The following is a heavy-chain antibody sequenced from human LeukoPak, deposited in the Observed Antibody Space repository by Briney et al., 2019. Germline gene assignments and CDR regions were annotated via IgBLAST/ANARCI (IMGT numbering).Heavy chain of an antibody. CDR3: ARSRERGEFYYYGMDV. J-gene: IGHJ6*02. D-gene: IGHD3-16*01. CDR2: INPNSGGT. V-gene: IGHV1-2*02. Sequence: ASVKVSCKASGYTFTGYYMHWVRQAPRQGLEWMGWINPNSGGTNYAQKFQGRVTMTRDTSISTAYMELSRLRSDDTAVYYCARSRERGEFYYYGMDVWGQGTTVTVSS. CDR1: GYTFTGYY.